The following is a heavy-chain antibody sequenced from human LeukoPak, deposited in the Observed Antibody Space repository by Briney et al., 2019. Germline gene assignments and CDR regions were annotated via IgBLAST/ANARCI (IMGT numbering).Heavy chain of an antibody. D-gene: IGHD2-15*01. CDR1: GFTFSSYW. V-gene: IGHV3-7*01. J-gene: IGHJ6*03. CDR3: ARDPTYGVVVAAALHYYYYMDV. CDR2: IKQDGSEK. Sequence: PGGSLRLPCAASGFTFSSYWMSWVRQAPGKGLEWVANIKQDGSEKYYVDSVKGRFTISRDNAKNSLYLQMNSLRAEDTAVYYCARDPTYGVVVAAALHYYYYMDVWGKGTTVTVSS.